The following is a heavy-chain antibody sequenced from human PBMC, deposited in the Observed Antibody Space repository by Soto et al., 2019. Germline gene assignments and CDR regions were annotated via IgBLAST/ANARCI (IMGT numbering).Heavy chain of an antibody. CDR3: ARVKRGNFDWFSGSSKVGEYYFDY. J-gene: IGHJ4*02. V-gene: IGHV3-11*01. CDR1: GFTFSDYY. D-gene: IGHD3-9*01. Sequence: GGSLRLSCAASGFTFSDYYMSWIRQAPGKGLEWVSYISSSGSTIYYADSVKGRFTISRDNAKNSLYLQMNSLRAEDTAVYYCARVKRGNFDWFSGSSKVGEYYFDYWGQGTLVTVSS. CDR2: ISSSGSTI.